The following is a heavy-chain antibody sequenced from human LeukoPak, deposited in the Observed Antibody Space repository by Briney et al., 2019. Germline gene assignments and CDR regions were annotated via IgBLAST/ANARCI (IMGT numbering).Heavy chain of an antibody. D-gene: IGHD3-10*01. Sequence: SVKVSCKASGGTFSSYAISWVRRAPGQGLEWMGRIVPILGIANYAQKFQGRVTITADKSTSTAYMELSSLRSEDTAVYYCARVSITMVREGEYYFDYWGQGTLVTVSS. V-gene: IGHV1-69*04. CDR3: ARVSITMVREGEYYFDY. CDR1: GGTFSSYA. CDR2: IVPILGIA. J-gene: IGHJ4*02.